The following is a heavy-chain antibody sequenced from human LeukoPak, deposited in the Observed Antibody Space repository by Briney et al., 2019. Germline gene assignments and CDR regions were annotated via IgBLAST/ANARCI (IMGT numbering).Heavy chain of an antibody. V-gene: IGHV1-18*01. J-gene: IGHJ4*02. CDR3: ARDGGYVSLDY. CDR2: ISVYNGNT. D-gene: IGHD5-12*01. CDR1: GYTFTSYG. Sequence: GASVKVSCKASGYTFTSYGICSVRQAPGQVLAWMGWISVYNGNTKYAQKLQGRVTMTTDTSTSTAYMELRRLRSDDTAVYYCARDGGYVSLDYWGQGTLVTVSS.